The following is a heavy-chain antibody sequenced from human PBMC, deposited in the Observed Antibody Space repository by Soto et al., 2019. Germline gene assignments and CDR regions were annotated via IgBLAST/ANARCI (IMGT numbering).Heavy chain of an antibody. J-gene: IGHJ4*02. Sequence: QVHLVQSGAEVKKPGASVKVSCQASGYAFTTYGITWLRQAPGQGLEWMGWISAHNGNTNYAQKLQGRVTVTRDTSPSTAYMEVRSLGSDDTAVYYCARGRYGDYWGQGALVTVSS. CDR1: GYAFTTYG. CDR2: ISAHNGNT. D-gene: IGHD1-1*01. V-gene: IGHV1-18*01. CDR3: ARGRYGDY.